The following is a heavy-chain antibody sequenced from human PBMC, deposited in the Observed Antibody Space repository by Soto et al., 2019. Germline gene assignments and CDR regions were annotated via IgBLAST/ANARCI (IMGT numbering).Heavy chain of an antibody. J-gene: IGHJ4*02. Sequence: EVQLLESGGGLVQPGGSLRLSCAASGFTFSSYAMSWVRQAPGKGLEWVSAISGSGGSTYYADSVKGRFTISRDNSKNTLYLQMNSLRAEDTAVYYCAKLSNVVPAAIGIHFDYWGQGTLVTVSS. CDR1: GFTFSSYA. V-gene: IGHV3-23*01. CDR3: AKLSNVVPAAIGIHFDY. D-gene: IGHD2-2*01. CDR2: ISGSGGST.